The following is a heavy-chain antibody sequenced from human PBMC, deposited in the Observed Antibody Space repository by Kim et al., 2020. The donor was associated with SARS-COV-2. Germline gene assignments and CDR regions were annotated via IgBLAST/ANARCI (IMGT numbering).Heavy chain of an antibody. V-gene: IGHV4-39*07. J-gene: IGHJ5*02. CDR2: IHYTGTT. D-gene: IGHD5-18*01. Sequence: SATLSLTCSVSGGSVSSISYEWGWIRQPPGKGLEWIASIHYTGTTYYNPSLRSRVTISVDTSKNHFSLKLYSVTAADTAVYYCVRAWNTAMVNHWGQGTLVTVSS. CDR3: VRAWNTAMVNH. CDR1: GGSVSSISYE.